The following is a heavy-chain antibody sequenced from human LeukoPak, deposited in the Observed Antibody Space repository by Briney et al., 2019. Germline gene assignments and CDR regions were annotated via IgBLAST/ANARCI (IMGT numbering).Heavy chain of an antibody. J-gene: IGHJ6*02. CDR3: ARDPLVVVPAARSYYYYGMDV. CDR1: GFTFSSYS. D-gene: IGHD2-2*01. V-gene: IGHV3-48*02. Sequence: GGSLRLSCAASGFTFSSYSMNWVRQAPGKGLEWVSYISSSSSTIYYADSVKGQFTISRDNAKNSLYLQMNSLRDEDTAVYYCARDPLVVVPAARSYYYYGMDVWGQGTTVTVSS. CDR2: ISSSSSTI.